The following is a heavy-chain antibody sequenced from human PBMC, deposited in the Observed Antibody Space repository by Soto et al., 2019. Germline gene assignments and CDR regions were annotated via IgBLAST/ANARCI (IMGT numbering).Heavy chain of an antibody. J-gene: IGHJ6*02. CDR3: AKDRRITIFGVVIDGMDV. Sequence: GGAQTVSCAAPGFTCITYGMHWVRQAPGKGVEWVPVISYDGSNKYYADSVKGRFTISRDNSKNTLYLQMNSLRAEDTAVYYCAKDRRITIFGVVIDGMDVWGQGTTVTVSS. V-gene: IGHV3-30*18. CDR1: GFTCITYG. D-gene: IGHD3-3*01. CDR2: ISYDGSNK.